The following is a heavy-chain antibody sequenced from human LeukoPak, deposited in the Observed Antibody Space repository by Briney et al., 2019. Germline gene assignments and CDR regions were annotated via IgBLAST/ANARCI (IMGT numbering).Heavy chain of an antibody. J-gene: IGHJ4*02. V-gene: IGHV3-7*01. CDR2: IKQDGSEK. D-gene: IGHD1-26*01. CDR1: GFTFSSYW. CDR3: ARGVGAAGEYYFDY. Sequence: GGSLRLSRAASGFTFSSYWMSWVRQAPGKGLEWVATIKQDGSEKYYVDSVKGRFTISRDNAKNSLYLQMNSLRAEDTAVYYCARGVGAAGEYYFDYWGQGTLVTVSS.